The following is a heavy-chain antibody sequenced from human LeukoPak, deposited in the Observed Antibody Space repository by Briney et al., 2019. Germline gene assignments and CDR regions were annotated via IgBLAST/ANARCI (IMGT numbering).Heavy chain of an antibody. CDR2: IKDDGSEK. D-gene: IGHD6-13*01. J-gene: IGHJ4*02. CDR1: AFTFSSYW. Sequence: GGSLRLSCAGSAFTFSSYWMSWVRQAPGKGPEWVANIKDDGSEKYYLDSVKGRFTISRDNAKNSLYLQMNSLRAEDTAVYYCTKVRSGSSSWALRVFDYWGQGALVTVSS. CDR3: TKVRSGSSSWALRVFDY. V-gene: IGHV3-7*03.